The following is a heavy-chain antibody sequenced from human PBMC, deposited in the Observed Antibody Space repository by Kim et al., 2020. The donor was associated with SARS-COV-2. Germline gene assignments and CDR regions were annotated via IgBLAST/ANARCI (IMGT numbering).Heavy chain of an antibody. Sequence: SETLSLTCTVSGGSISSGSYYWSWIRQPAGKGLEWIGRIYTSGSTNYNPSLKSRVTISVDTSKNQFSLKLSSVTAADTAVYYCARGGTEIYGDYVADYWGQGTLVTVSS. D-gene: IGHD4-17*01. CDR1: GGSISSGSYY. CDR3: ARGGTEIYGDYVADY. CDR2: IYTSGST. V-gene: IGHV4-61*02. J-gene: IGHJ4*02.